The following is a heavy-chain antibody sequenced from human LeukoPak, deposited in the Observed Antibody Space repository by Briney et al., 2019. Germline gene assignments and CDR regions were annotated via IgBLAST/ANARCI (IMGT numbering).Heavy chain of an antibody. V-gene: IGHV3-21*01. J-gene: IGHJ4*02. CDR3: ARASPQQGGLDY. CDR1: GFTFSSYS. CDR2: ISSSSSYI. Sequence: GGSLRLSCAASGFTFSSYSMNWVRQAPGKGLEWVSSISSSSSYIYYADSVKGRFTISRDNAKNSLYLQMNSLRAEDTAVYYCARASPQQGGLDYWGQGTLVTVSS. D-gene: IGHD2-15*01.